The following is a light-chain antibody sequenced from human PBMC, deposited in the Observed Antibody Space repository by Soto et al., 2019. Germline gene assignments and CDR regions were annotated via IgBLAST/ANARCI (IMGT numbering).Light chain of an antibody. J-gene: IGKJ4*01. Sequence: EVVLTQSPGTLSLPPGERATLSCRASQSVRSSYLAWYQQKPGQAPRLLIYGASSRATGIPDRFSGSGSETDFTLTISRLEPEDSAVYYCQLYGGSPTKLTFGGGTKVEIK. CDR3: QLYGGSPTKLT. V-gene: IGKV3-20*01. CDR1: QSVRSSY. CDR2: GAS.